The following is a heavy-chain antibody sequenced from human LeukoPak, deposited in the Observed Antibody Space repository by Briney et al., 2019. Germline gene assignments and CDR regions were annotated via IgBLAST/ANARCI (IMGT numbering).Heavy chain of an antibody. CDR1: GSSISSGGYY. J-gene: IGHJ6*02. Sequence: SETLSLTCTVSGSSISSGGYYWSWIRQHPGKGLEWIGYIYYSGSTYYNPSLKSRVTISVDTSKNQFSLRLSSVTAADTAVYYCARDYYGSGSPKTYYGMDVWGQGTTVTVSS. V-gene: IGHV4-31*03. CDR3: ARDYYGSGSPKTYYGMDV. CDR2: IYYSGST. D-gene: IGHD3-10*01.